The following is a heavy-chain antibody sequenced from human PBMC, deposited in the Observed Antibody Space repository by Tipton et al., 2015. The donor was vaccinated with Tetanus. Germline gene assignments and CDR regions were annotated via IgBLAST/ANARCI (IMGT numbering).Heavy chain of an antibody. Sequence: LRLSCTVSGGSISTYHWNWIRQPPGRGLEWIGYVHYSGSTNYSPSLRSRVTLSVDTSKNQFSLKLSSVTAADTAVYYCARIGWLQQNKPAFDIWGQGTVVTVSS. CDR1: GGSISTYH. V-gene: IGHV4-59*01. D-gene: IGHD6-19*01. CDR3: ARIGWLQQNKPAFDI. CDR2: VHYSGST. J-gene: IGHJ3*02.